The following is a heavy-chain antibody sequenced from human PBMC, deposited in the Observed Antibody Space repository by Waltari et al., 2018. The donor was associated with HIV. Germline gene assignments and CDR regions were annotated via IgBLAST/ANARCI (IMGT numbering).Heavy chain of an antibody. CDR3: ATDFDRTTITAKITGAFHI. CDR2: LDRESDSR. V-gene: IGHV1-24*01. D-gene: IGHD3-10*01. Sequence: QVQLSQSGPEVKKPGASVKVSCRFAGHRFTALSIPWVRKTPGGEFEWLGGLDRESDSRVFGQKFQGRVTLAEVFDTNTAFLFLVHLTSNDTALYYCATDFDRTTITAKITGAFHIWGQGTMVVVSA. CDR1: GHRFTALS. J-gene: IGHJ3*02.